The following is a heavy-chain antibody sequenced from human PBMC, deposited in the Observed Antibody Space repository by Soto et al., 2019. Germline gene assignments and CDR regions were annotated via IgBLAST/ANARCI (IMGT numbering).Heavy chain of an antibody. CDR3: ERGRYGDY. CDR2: ISAHNDNI. CDR1: GYTFTSYG. J-gene: IGHJ4*02. Sequence: QVHLVQSGAEVRKPGASVKVSCKGSGYTFTSYGIVWVRQAPGQGLEWMGWISAHNDNINYAQKVQGRVTVTRDTSTSTAYMELRNLRSDDTAVYYCERGRYGDYWGQGALVTVSS. D-gene: IGHD1-1*01. V-gene: IGHV1-18*01.